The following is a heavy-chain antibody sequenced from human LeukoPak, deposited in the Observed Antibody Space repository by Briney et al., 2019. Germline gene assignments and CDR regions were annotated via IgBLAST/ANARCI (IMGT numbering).Heavy chain of an antibody. V-gene: IGHV1-18*01. J-gene: IGHJ4*02. D-gene: IGHD5-18*01. Sequence: ASVKVSCKASGYTFTSYGISWVRQAPGQGLEWMGWISAYNGNTNYAQKLQGRVAMTTDTSTSKAYMELRSLRSDDTAVYYCARGGFDAAMAKFDYWGQGTLVTVSS. CDR2: ISAYNGNT. CDR1: GYTFTSYG. CDR3: ARGGFDAAMAKFDY.